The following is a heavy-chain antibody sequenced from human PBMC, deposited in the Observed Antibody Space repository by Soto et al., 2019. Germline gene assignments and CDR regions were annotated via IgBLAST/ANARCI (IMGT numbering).Heavy chain of an antibody. CDR1: GYTFTEYY. CDR3: SWENIESSDGIYDAFDI. CDR2: MKPKSGGG. D-gene: IGHD6-25*01. Sequence: ASVNVSCKTTGYTFTEYYTHWGLQAPGQGLEWMGWMKPKSGGGYFAQKFQGGVSRTRDSSVGTAYIEVNSLTSEDSDVYFCSWENIESSDGIYDAFDIWGQGTTVTVSS. V-gene: IGHV1-2*02. J-gene: IGHJ3*02.